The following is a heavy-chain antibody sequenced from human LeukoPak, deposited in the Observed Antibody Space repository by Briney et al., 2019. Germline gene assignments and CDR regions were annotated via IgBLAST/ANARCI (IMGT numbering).Heavy chain of an antibody. CDR2: ISGSGGST. J-gene: IGHJ4*02. CDR1: GFTFSSYA. D-gene: IGHD2-2*01. Sequence: GGSLRLSCAASGFTFSSYAMSWVRQAPGKGLEWVSGISGSGGSTYYADSVNGRFTISRDNSKNTLYLQMNSLRAEDTAVYYCARAQRNKYYFDFWDQGTLVTVSS. V-gene: IGHV3-23*01. CDR3: ARAQRNKYYFDF.